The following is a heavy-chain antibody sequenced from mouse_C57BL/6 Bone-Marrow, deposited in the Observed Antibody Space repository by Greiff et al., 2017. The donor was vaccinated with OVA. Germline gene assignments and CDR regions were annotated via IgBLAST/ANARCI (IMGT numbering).Heavy chain of an antibody. CDR3: ARGYYYGSRGGYAMDY. Sequence: DVMLVESGGGLVKPGGSLKLSCAASGFTFSDYGMHWVRQAPEKGLEWVAYISSGSSTIYYADTVTGRFTISRDNAKNTLFLQMTSVRSEDTAMYYCARGYYYGSRGGYAMDYWGQGTSVTVSS. J-gene: IGHJ4*01. D-gene: IGHD1-1*01. V-gene: IGHV5-17*01. CDR1: GFTFSDYG. CDR2: ISSGSSTI.